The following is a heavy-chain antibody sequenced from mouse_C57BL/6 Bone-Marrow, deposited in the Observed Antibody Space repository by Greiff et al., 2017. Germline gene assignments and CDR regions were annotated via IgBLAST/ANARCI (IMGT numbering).Heavy chain of an antibody. CDR2: LDPSDSYT. J-gene: IGHJ4*01. V-gene: IGHV1-69*01. CDR1: GYTFTSYW. Sequence: QVQLQQPGAELVMPGASVKLSCKASGYTFTSYWMHWVKQRPGQGLEWIGALDPSDSYTNYNQKFKGKSTLTVDKATSTAYMQLSSLTSEDSAVYYWARVLTEGYYAMGYWGQGTSVTVSS. D-gene: IGHD1-1*01. CDR3: ARVLTEGYYAMGY.